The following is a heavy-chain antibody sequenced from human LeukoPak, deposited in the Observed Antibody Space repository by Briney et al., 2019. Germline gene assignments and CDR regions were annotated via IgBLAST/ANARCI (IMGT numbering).Heavy chain of an antibody. J-gene: IGHJ4*02. Sequence: SETLSLTCAVYGGSFSGYYRSWIRQPPGKGLEWIGEINHSGSTNYNPSLKSRVTISVDTSKNQFSLELSSVTAADTAVYYCARGTWHNDYWGQGTLVTVSS. CDR1: GGSFSGYY. D-gene: IGHD5-12*01. CDR2: INHSGST. CDR3: ARGTWHNDY. V-gene: IGHV4-34*01.